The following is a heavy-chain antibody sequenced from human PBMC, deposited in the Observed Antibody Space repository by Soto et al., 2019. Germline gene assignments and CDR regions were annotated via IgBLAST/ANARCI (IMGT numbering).Heavy chain of an antibody. V-gene: IGHV1-69*02. Sequence: QVQVVKSGAEVKKPGSSVRVSCKASGDTFTFYSINWVRQAPGLGLEWMGRINPILSMSNYAQRFQGRVTMTADKSTSTAYMELSSLRSEDTAMYYCASSYGSGYRAFDYWGQGALVTVSS. J-gene: IGHJ4*02. D-gene: IGHD3-10*01. CDR1: GDTFTFYS. CDR2: INPILSMS. CDR3: ASSYGSGYRAFDY.